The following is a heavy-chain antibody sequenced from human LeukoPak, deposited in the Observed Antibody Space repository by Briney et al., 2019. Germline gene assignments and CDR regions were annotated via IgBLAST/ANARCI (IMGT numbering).Heavy chain of an antibody. CDR2: ISAYNGNT. D-gene: IGHD3-22*01. V-gene: IGHV1-18*01. J-gene: IGHJ4*02. CDR3: ARDCRITMIVVVPEIDY. Sequence: GASVKVSCKASGYTFTYYGISWVRQAPGQGLEWMGWISAYNGNTNYAQKLQGRVTMTTDTSTSTAYMELRSLRSDDTAVYYCARDCRITMIVVVPEIDYWGQGTLVTVSS. CDR1: GYTFTYYG.